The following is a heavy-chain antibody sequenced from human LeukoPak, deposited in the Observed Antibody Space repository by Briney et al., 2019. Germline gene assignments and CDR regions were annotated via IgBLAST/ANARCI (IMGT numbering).Heavy chain of an antibody. CDR1: GYTFTGYY. V-gene: IGHV1-2*02. Sequence: GASVKVSCKASGYTFTGYYMHWVRQAPGQGLEWMGWINPNSGGTNYVQKFQGRVTMTRDTSISTAYMELSRLRSDDTAVYYCACDTMVRGVREAFDIWGQGTMVTVSS. CDR3: ACDTMVRGVREAFDI. CDR2: INPNSGGT. J-gene: IGHJ3*02. D-gene: IGHD3-10*01.